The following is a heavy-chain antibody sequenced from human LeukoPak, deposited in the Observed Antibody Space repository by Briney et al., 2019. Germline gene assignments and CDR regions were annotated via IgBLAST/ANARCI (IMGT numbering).Heavy chain of an antibody. CDR2: INHSGST. D-gene: IGHD3-16*02. CDR1: GGSFSGYY. V-gene: IGHV4-34*01. Sequence: PSETLSLTCAVYGGSFSGYYWSWIRQPPGKGLEWIGEINHSGSTNYNPSLKSRVTISVDTSKNQFSLKLSSVTAADTAVYYCAREDSDYVWGSYRYTSCFDYWGRGTLVTVSS. CDR3: AREDSDYVWGSYRYTSCFDY. J-gene: IGHJ4*02.